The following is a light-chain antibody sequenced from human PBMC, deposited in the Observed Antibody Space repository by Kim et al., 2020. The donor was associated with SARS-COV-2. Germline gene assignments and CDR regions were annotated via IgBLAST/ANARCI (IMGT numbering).Light chain of an antibody. CDR3: SSYTSDTAFVL. J-gene: IGLJ2*01. CDR1: SRDIGDYKY. V-gene: IGLV2-14*04. Sequence: SIANSCNGTSRDIGDYKYVSWYQQHPGKAPKLLIYDGSQRPSGVSVRFSGSKSGNTASLTVSGLQAEDEATYYCSSYTSDTAFVLFGGGTQLTVL. CDR2: DGS.